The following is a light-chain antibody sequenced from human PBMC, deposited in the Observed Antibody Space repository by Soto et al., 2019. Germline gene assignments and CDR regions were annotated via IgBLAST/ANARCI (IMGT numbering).Light chain of an antibody. CDR1: SSNIGAGYD. CDR3: QSYDRSLSGFYV. V-gene: IGLV1-40*01. CDR2: GNS. J-gene: IGLJ1*01. Sequence: QSVLTQPPSVSGAPGQRVTISCTGSSSNIGAGYDVHWYQQLPGTAPKLLIYGNSNRPSGVPDRFSGSKSGTSASLAITGLQAEDEADYYCQSYDRSLSGFYVFGTGTK.